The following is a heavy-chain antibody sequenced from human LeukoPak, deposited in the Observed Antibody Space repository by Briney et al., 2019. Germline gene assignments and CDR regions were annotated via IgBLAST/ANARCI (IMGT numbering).Heavy chain of an antibody. Sequence: GASVKVSCKASGYTFTSYGISWVRQAPGQGLEWMGIINPSGGSTSYAQKFQGRVTMTRDTSTSTVYMELSSLRSEDTAVYYCARAPSPNSSGYYRFDYWGQGTLVTVSS. D-gene: IGHD3-22*01. CDR2: INPSGGST. CDR3: ARAPSPNSSGYYRFDY. V-gene: IGHV1-46*01. J-gene: IGHJ4*02. CDR1: GYTFTSYG.